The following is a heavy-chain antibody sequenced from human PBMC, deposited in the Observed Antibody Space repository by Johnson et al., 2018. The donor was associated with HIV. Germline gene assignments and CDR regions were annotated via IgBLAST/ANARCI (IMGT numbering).Heavy chain of an antibody. Sequence: VLLVESGGGVVQPGRSLRLSCAASGFTFSSYAMHWVRQAPGKGLEWVSAIGTAGDTYYPGSVKGRFTISRDNAKNSLYLQMNSLGAEDTAVYYCAKGVVAAAALGGAFDIWGQGTMVTVSS. CDR3: AKGVVAAAALGGAFDI. D-gene: IGHD6-13*01. J-gene: IGHJ3*02. V-gene: IGHV3-13*01. CDR2: IGTAGDT. CDR1: GFTFSSYA.